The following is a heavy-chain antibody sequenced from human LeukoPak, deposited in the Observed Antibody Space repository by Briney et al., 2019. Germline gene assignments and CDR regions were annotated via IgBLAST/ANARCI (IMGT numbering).Heavy chain of an antibody. D-gene: IGHD4-17*01. CDR1: GFTFSSYA. CDR3: AIPPGAYDDSPGGFDP. CDR2: ISGSGGST. V-gene: IGHV3-23*01. Sequence: GGSLRLSCAASGFTFSSYAMSWVRQAPGKGLEWVSAISGSGGSTYYADSVKGRFTISRDNSKNTLYLQMNSLRAEDTAVYYCAIPPGAYDDSPGGFDPWGQGTLVTVSS. J-gene: IGHJ5*02.